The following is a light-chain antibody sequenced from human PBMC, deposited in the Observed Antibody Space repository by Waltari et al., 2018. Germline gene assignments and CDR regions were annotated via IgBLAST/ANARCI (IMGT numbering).Light chain of an antibody. CDR2: DAS. Sequence: EIVLTQSHATLSMSAGERATLSCRASESVGSKVTWYQQKRGQAPRLLVYDASYRASGIPPRFSGSGSGTDFTLTISSLEPDDFAVYYCQQRSSWPITFGPGTKVDFK. V-gene: IGKV3-11*01. CDR3: QQRSSWPIT. CDR1: ESVGSK. J-gene: IGKJ3*01.